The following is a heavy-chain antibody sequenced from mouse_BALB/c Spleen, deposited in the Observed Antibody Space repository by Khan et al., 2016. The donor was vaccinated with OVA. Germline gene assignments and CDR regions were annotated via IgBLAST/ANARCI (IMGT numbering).Heavy chain of an antibody. V-gene: IGHV1-81*01. J-gene: IGHJ2*01. D-gene: IGHD2-3*01. CDR1: GYTITYYV. Sequence: QVRLQQSGPELVKPGASVKMSCKASGYTITYYVITWMKQRTGQGLEWIGEIYPGSDNAYYNERFKGKATLTADKSSNTTHMQLSSLTSEDSAVYFCARGDGYYVYFDYWGQGTTLTVSS. CDR3: ARGDGYYVYFDY. CDR2: IYPGSDNA.